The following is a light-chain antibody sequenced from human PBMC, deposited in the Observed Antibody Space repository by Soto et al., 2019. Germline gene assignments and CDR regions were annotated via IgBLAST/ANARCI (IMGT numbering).Light chain of an antibody. Sequence: EMLLTQSPSTLSVSTGERPTLSRWVSKSVSTYLAWYQQQPGQAPRLLIYDAFTRATGVPARLRGSGSATAFTLPISGLEPEDFSVYYCQQRSNWPLTFGQGTRLEI. V-gene: IGKV3-11*01. CDR1: KSVSTY. J-gene: IGKJ5*01. CDR2: DAF. CDR3: QQRSNWPLT.